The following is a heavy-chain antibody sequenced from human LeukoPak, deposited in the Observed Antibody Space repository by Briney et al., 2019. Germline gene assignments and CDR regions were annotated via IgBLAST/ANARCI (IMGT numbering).Heavy chain of an antibody. V-gene: IGHV4-4*07. J-gene: IGHJ6*03. D-gene: IGHD3-9*01. CDR3: ARGTHYDILTGLYYYYMDV. Sequence: SETLSLTCTVSGGSISSYYWSWIRQPAGKGLEWIRSIYTSGSTNYNPSLKSRVTMSVDTSKNQFSLKLSSVTAADTAVYYCARGTHYDILTGLYYYYMDVWGKGITVSVSS. CDR1: GGSISSYY. CDR2: IYTSGST.